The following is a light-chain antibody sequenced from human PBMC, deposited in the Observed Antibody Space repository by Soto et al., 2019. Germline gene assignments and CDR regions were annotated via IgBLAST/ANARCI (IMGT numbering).Light chain of an antibody. J-gene: IGKJ1*01. Sequence: DIQTTQSPLTLSGSVGDRFTSTGRASQTISSWLAWYQHKPGKAPKLLIYKSSTLKSGVPSRFSGSGSGTEFTLTIRSMQPDDFATYYCKHSNSYSEAFGQGTQLDIK. CDR1: QTISSW. CDR3: KHSNSYSEA. V-gene: IGKV1-5*03. CDR2: KSS.